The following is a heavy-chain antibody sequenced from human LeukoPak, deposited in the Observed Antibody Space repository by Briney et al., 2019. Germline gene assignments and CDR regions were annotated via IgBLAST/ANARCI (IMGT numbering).Heavy chain of an antibody. CDR2: ISWNSGSI. Sequence: GRSLRLSCAASGFTFDDYAMHWVRQAPGKGLEWVSGISWNSGSIGYADSVKGRFTISRDNAKNSLYLQMNSLRAENTALYYCAKDLGDPGAFDIWGQGTMVTVSS. CDR1: GFTFDDYA. CDR3: AKDLGDPGAFDI. J-gene: IGHJ3*02. V-gene: IGHV3-9*01. D-gene: IGHD3-10*01.